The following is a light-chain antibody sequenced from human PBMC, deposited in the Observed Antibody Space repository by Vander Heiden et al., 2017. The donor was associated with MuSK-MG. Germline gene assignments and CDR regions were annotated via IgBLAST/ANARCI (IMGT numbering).Light chain of an antibody. CDR3: QHDGNYPYA. CDR2: DAS. V-gene: IGKV1-8*01. Sequence: ATRRTQSPSSFSASTGHTATITCRASQGINRYLAWYQQKTGRAPKLLIYDASTLQSGVPSRFSGSASGTDFTLTISSLQPEDFATYYCQHDGNYPYAFGQGTKLEIK. CDR1: QGINRY. J-gene: IGKJ2*01.